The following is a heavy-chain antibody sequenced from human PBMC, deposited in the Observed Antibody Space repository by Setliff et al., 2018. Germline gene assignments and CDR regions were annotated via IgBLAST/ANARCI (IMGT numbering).Heavy chain of an antibody. D-gene: IGHD3-22*01. Sequence: ASVKVSCKVSGYTLTELSMHWVRQAPGKGLEWMGWFNVGHGYTKYSQKFQGRVTMTSDTSASTAYMELNSLRSEDTALYYCARGGGVNDDNSGFYRSFDYWGQGTLVTVSS. CDR3: ARGGGVNDDNSGFYRSFDY. V-gene: IGHV1-3*01. CDR2: FNVGHGYT. J-gene: IGHJ4*02. CDR1: GYTLTELS.